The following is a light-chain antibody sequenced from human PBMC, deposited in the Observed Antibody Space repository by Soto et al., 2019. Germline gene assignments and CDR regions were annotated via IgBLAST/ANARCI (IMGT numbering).Light chain of an antibody. CDR3: QQYNHWPGT. CDR2: GAS. J-gene: IGKJ2*01. V-gene: IGKV1-8*01. CDR1: QDVGRY. Sequence: AIRMTQSPSSLSASAGDRVAIACRASQDVGRYLAWYQQKPGQAPKLLIYGASTLQSGVPSRFSGGGSGTDFTLTISCLQSEDFAVYFCQQYNHWPGTFGQGTKVEMK.